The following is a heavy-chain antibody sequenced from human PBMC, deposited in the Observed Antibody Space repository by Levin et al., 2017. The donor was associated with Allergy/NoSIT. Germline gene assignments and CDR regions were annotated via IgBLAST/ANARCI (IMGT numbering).Heavy chain of an antibody. D-gene: IGHD2-2*01. CDR2: ISAYNGNT. Sequence: GESLKISCKASGYTFTSYGISWVRQAPGQGLEWMGWISAYNGNTNYAQKLQGRVTMTTDTSTSTAYMELRSLRSDDTAVYYCARDRRARGYQLLFFWFDPWGQGTLVTVSS. V-gene: IGHV1-18*01. CDR1: GYTFTSYG. CDR3: ARDRRARGYQLLFFWFDP. J-gene: IGHJ5*02.